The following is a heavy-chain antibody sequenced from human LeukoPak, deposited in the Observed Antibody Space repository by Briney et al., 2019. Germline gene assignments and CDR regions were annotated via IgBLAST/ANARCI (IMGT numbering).Heavy chain of an antibody. CDR3: ARSIRDSFSFDY. CDR1: GYTFTGYY. V-gene: IGHV1-2*02. Sequence: ASVKVSCKASGYTFTGYYMHWVRQAPGQGLEWMGWINPNSGGTNYAQKFQGRVTMTRDTSISTAYMELSGLRSDDTAVYYCARSIRDSFSFDYWGQGTLVTVSS. CDR2: INPNSGGT. D-gene: IGHD2-21*02. J-gene: IGHJ4*02.